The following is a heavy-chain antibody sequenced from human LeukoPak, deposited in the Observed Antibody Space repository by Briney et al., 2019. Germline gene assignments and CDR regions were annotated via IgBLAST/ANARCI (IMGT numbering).Heavy chain of an antibody. J-gene: IGHJ6*03. CDR1: GFTFSSYA. V-gene: IGHV3-23*01. D-gene: IGHD4-11*01. CDR3: AKATDYSNYYYYYYMDV. Sequence: GGSLRLSCAASGFTFSSYAMSWVRQAPGKGLEWVSAISGSGGSTYYADSVKGRFTISRDNAKNTLYLQMNSLRADDTAVYYCAKATDYSNYYYYYYMDVWGKGTTVTVSS. CDR2: ISGSGGST.